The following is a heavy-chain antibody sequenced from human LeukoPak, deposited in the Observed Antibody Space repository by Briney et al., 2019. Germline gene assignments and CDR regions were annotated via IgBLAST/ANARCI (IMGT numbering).Heavy chain of an antibody. Sequence: SETLSLTCTVSGGSISSSSYYWGWIRQPPGKGLEWIGSIYYSGSTYYNPSLKSRVTISVDTSKNQFSLQLNSVTPEDTAVYYCARGSIVATKIEVGSNWFDPWGQGTLVTVSS. V-gene: IGHV4-39*07. CDR1: GGSISSSSYY. J-gene: IGHJ5*02. CDR3: ARGSIVATKIEVGSNWFDP. CDR2: IYYSGST. D-gene: IGHD5-12*01.